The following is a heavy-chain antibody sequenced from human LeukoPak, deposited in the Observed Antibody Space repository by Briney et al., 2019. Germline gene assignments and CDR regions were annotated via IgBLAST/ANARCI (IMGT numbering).Heavy chain of an antibody. V-gene: IGHV3-23*01. CDR1: GFTLNNYA. D-gene: IGHD3-10*01. J-gene: IGHJ4*02. Sequence: GGSLRLSCATSGFTLNNYAMTRVRQAPGKGLEWVSHIKGGGDGTYYAASVKGRFTISRDNAKNSLYLQMNSLRAEDTAMYYCARLQYSFLYGSGSYGVDYWGQGTLVTVSS. CDR3: ARLQYSFLYGSGSYGVDY. CDR2: IKGGGDGT.